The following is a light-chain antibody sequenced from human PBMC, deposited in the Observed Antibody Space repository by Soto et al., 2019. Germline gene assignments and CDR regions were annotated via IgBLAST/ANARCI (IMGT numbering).Light chain of an antibody. V-gene: IGLV2-8*01. CDR3: SSYAGSNSVL. CDR2: EVS. Sequence: QSALTQPPSASGSPGQSVTISCTGTSSDVGGYSYVSWYQHHPGKAPKLLIYEVSKRPSGVPDRFSGSKSGNPASLTVSGLQAEDDADYYCSSYAGSNSVLFGGGTKLTVL. CDR1: SSDVGGYSY. J-gene: IGLJ2*01.